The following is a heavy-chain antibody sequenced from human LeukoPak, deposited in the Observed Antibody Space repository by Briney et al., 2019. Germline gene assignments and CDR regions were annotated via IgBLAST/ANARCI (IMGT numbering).Heavy chain of an antibody. Sequence: GRSLRLSCAASGFTFSSYAMSWVRQAPGKGLEWVSTLTGSGATTYYADSVKGRFTISRDNSKNTLYLQMNSLRAEDTAVYYCAKDYFLIDYWGQGTLVTVSS. CDR1: GFTFSSYA. D-gene: IGHD3-10*01. V-gene: IGHV3-23*01. J-gene: IGHJ4*02. CDR2: LTGSGATT. CDR3: AKDYFLIDY.